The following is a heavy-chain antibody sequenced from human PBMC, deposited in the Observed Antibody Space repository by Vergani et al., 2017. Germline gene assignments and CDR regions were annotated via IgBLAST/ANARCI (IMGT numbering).Heavy chain of an antibody. J-gene: IGHJ5*02. CDR2: IYTSGST. D-gene: IGHD1-1*01. V-gene: IGHV4-4*09. CDR1: GGSISSYY. Sequence: QVQLQESGPGLVKPSETLSLTCTVPGGSISSYYWSWIRQPPGKGLEWIGYIYTSGSTNYNPSLKSRVTISVHTSKNQFSLKLSSVTAADTAVYYCARLKAGTTSRWFDPWGQGTLVTVSS. CDR3: ARLKAGTTSRWFDP.